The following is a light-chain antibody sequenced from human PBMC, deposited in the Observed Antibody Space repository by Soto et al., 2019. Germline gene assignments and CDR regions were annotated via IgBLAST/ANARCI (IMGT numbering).Light chain of an antibody. CDR1: SSDVGGYNS. CDR3: SSYTSSSTLVV. CDR2: DVS. Sequence: QSVLTQPASVSGSPGQSITISCTGTSSDVGGYNSVFWYQQHPGKAPKLMIYDVSKRPSGVSNRFSGSKSGNTASLTISGLQAEDEADYYCSSYTSSSTLVVFGGGTKLTVL. V-gene: IGLV2-14*01. J-gene: IGLJ2*01.